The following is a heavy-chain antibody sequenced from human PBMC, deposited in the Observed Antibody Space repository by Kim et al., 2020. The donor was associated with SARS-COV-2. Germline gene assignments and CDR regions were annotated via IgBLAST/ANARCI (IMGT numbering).Heavy chain of an antibody. J-gene: IGHJ6*02. CDR3: ARDMVDIVVVPAATNYYYDAMDV. D-gene: IGHD2-2*01. CDR1: GFTFSSYP. CDR2: ISYDGSNK. Sequence: GGSLRLSCAASGFTFSSYPMHWVRQAPGKGLEWVALISYDGSNKYYADSVKGRFTISRDNSKNTLYLQLNSLRAEDTAVYYCARDMVDIVVVPAATNYYYDAMDVWGQGTTVTVSS. V-gene: IGHV3-30*04.